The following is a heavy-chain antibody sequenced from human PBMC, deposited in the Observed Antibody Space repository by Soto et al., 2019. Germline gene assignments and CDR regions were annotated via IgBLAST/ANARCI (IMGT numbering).Heavy chain of an antibody. Sequence: QVQLVESGGGVVQPGRSLRLSCAASGFTFSSYAMHWVRQAPGKGLEWVAVISYDGSNKYYADSVKGRFTISRDNSKNTLYLQMNSLRAEDTAVYYCARAVSGDYVLDYWGQGTLVTVSS. CDR1: GFTFSSYA. CDR2: ISYDGSNK. V-gene: IGHV3-30-3*01. D-gene: IGHD4-17*01. J-gene: IGHJ4*02. CDR3: ARAVSGDYVLDY.